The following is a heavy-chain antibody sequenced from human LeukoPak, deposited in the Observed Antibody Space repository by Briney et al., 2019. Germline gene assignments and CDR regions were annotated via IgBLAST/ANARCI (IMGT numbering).Heavy chain of an antibody. V-gene: IGHV4-39*07. Sequence: SETLSLTCTVSGGSISSNSYYWGWIQQPPGKGLEWIGTIYHSGSTYYNPSLKSRVTISVDTSKNQFSLKLSSVTAADTAVYYCARHYDNLTGFFDYWGQGTLVTVSS. CDR2: IYHSGST. CDR3: ARHYDNLTGFFDY. J-gene: IGHJ4*02. D-gene: IGHD3-9*01. CDR1: GGSISSNSYY.